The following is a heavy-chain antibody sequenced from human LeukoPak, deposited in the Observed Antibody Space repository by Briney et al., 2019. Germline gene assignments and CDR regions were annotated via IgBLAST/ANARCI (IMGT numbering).Heavy chain of an antibody. Sequence: GGSLRLPCAASGFTFSSYAMSWVRQAPGKGLEWVSAISGSGGSTYYADSVKGRFTISRDNSKNTLYLQMNSLRAEDTAVYYCAKDIASFITIFDYWGQGTLVTVSS. V-gene: IGHV3-23*01. J-gene: IGHJ4*02. CDR1: GFTFSSYA. CDR3: AKDIASFITIFDY. CDR2: ISGSGGST. D-gene: IGHD3-3*01.